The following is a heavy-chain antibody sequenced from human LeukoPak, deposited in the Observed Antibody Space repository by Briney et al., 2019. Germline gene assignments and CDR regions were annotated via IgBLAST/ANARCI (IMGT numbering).Heavy chain of an antibody. Sequence: PGGSLRLSCAASGFTFSSYSMNWVRQAPGKGLEWVSAISGSGGSTYYADSVKGRFTISRDNSKNTLYLQMNSLRAEDTAVYYCAKITPRVEMATIYWGQGTLVTVSP. J-gene: IGHJ4*02. CDR1: GFTFSSYS. CDR3: AKITPRVEMATIY. CDR2: ISGSGGST. D-gene: IGHD5-24*01. V-gene: IGHV3-23*01.